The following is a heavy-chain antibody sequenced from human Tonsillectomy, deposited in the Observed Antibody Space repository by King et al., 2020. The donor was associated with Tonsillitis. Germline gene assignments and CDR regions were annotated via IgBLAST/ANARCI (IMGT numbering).Heavy chain of an antibody. V-gene: IGHV3-74*01. Sequence: EVQLVESGGGLVQPGGSLRLSCGASGFTYTNYWMHWVRQAPGKGLVWVSRINSDGGTTSYADSVKGRITISRDNAKNTLYLQMNSLRTEDTAVYYCARDAGLGMWYFDLWGRGTLVTVSS. CDR1: GFTYTNYW. CDR2: INSDGGTT. CDR3: ARDAGLGMWYFDL. J-gene: IGHJ2*01. D-gene: IGHD7-27*01.